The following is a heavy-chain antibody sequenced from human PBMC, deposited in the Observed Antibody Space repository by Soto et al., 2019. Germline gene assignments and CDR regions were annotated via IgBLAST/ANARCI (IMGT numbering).Heavy chain of an antibody. CDR3: AKRPLTAAGFDY. CDR1: GFTFSNYA. D-gene: IGHD6-13*01. V-gene: IGHV3-23*01. Sequence: GGSLRRSCAASGFTFSNYAMTCVRQAPGKGLEWVSVITGSGGGTYFVDSVKGRFTISRDNSKNTVYLQMNSLRAEDTAVYYCAKRPLTAAGFDYWGQGTLVTVS. J-gene: IGHJ4*02. CDR2: ITGSGGGT.